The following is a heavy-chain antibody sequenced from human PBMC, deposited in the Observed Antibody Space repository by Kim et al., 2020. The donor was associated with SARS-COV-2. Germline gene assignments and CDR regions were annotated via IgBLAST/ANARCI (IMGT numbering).Heavy chain of an antibody. CDR2: ISYDGSNK. CDR3: VKDGRLAAAGGGLWALDY. V-gene: IGHV3-30*18. Sequence: GGSLRLSCAASGFTFSSYGMHWVRQAPGKGLEWVAVISYDGSNKYYADSVKGRFTISRDNSKNTLYLQMNSLRAEDTAVYYCVKDGRLAAAGGGLWALDYWGQGTLVNVSS. J-gene: IGHJ4*02. D-gene: IGHD6-13*01. CDR1: GFTFSSYG.